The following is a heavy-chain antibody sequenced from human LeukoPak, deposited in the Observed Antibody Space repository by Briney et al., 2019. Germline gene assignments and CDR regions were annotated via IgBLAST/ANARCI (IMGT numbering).Heavy chain of an antibody. CDR2: ISAYNGNT. J-gene: IGHJ4*02. D-gene: IGHD1-26*01. Sequence: ASVKLSCKASVYTFTRYGISWVRQAPGQGLEWMGWISAYNGNTNYTQKIQGRVTMTTDTSTSTAYMELRSLRSDDTAVYYCARGGSYPPGRFDCWGQGTLVTVSS. V-gene: IGHV1-18*01. CDR3: ARGGSYPPGRFDC. CDR1: VYTFTRYG.